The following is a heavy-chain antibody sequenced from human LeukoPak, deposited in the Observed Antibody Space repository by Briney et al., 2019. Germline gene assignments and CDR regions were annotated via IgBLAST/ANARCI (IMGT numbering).Heavy chain of an antibody. CDR3: ARGASDYVSAFDI. Sequence: GGSLRLSCAASGFTFSSYWMSWVRQAPGKGLEWVANIKQDGSEKYYVDSVKGRFTISRDNAKNSLYLQMNSLRAEDTAVYYCARGASDYVSAFDIWGQGTMVTVSS. V-gene: IGHV3-7*01. CDR1: GFTFSSYW. J-gene: IGHJ3*02. CDR2: IKQDGSEK. D-gene: IGHD3-16*01.